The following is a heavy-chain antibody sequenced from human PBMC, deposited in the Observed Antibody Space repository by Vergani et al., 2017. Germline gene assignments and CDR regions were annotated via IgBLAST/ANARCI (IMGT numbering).Heavy chain of an antibody. CDR1: GTSISGSSDY. Sequence: QLQLQESGPGLLKPSETLSLTCSVSGTSISGSSDYWGWIRQPPGKGLEWIGSIFYTGTSDYNPSLESRATNSVDTSKNQFSLKLKSVTAADTAVYYCARAISVVPAAKSSWFDPWGQGTLVTVSS. D-gene: IGHD2-2*01. J-gene: IGHJ5*02. CDR2: IFYTGTS. V-gene: IGHV4-39*01. CDR3: ARAISVVPAAKSSWFDP.